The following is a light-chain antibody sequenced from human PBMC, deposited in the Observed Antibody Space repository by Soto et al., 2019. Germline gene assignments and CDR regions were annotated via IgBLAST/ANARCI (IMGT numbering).Light chain of an antibody. Sequence: DIQMTQSPSTLSASVGDRVTITCRASQSISGSLAWYQQKPGKAPKLLIYEASKLKSGGPSRFSGSGSGTEYTLTISRLQPDDSASYYCQQYKGYWTFGQGTRVEIK. J-gene: IGKJ1*01. CDR2: EAS. V-gene: IGKV1-5*03. CDR3: QQYKGYWT. CDR1: QSISGS.